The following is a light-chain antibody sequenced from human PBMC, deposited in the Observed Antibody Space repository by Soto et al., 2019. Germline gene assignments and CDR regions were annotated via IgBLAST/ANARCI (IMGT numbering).Light chain of an antibody. J-gene: IGLJ1*01. CDR1: SSDIGRYNF. CDR2: EAT. Sequence: QSVLAQPASMSGSPGQSITISCTGTSSDIGRYNFVSWYQHHPGKAPKLIIYEATKRPSGVSYRFSGSKSGSTASLTISGLQAEDEADYYCTSYTITSPYVFGTGTKVTVL. CDR3: TSYTITSPYV. V-gene: IGLV2-14*01.